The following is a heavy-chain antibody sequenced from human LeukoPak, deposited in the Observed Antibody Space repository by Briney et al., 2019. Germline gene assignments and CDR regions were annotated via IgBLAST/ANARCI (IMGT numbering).Heavy chain of an antibody. V-gene: IGHV3-23*01. D-gene: IGHD6-19*01. CDR1: GFTFSSYA. Sequence: GGSLRLSCAASGFTFSSYAMSWVRQAPGKGLEWVSGISGSGGSTYYADSVKGRFTISRDNSKNTLYLQMISLRAEDTAVYYCVKDEGSSGWFPFDYWGQGTLVTVSS. CDR3: VKDEGSSGWFPFDY. J-gene: IGHJ4*02. CDR2: ISGSGGST.